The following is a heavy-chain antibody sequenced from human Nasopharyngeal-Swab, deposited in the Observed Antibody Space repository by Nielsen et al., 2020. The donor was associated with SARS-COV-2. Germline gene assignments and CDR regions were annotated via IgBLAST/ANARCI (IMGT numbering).Heavy chain of an antibody. CDR2: IYSGGSST. CDR3: AKDLDPLNYYDSSGALRY. Sequence: GGSLRLSCAASGFTFSSYTMSWVRQAPGKGLEWVSVIYSGGSSTYYADSVKGRFTISRDNSKNTLYLQMNSLRAEDTAVYYCAKDLDPLNYYDSSGALRYWGQGTLVTVSS. V-gene: IGHV3-23*03. J-gene: IGHJ4*02. CDR1: GFTFSSYT. D-gene: IGHD3-22*01.